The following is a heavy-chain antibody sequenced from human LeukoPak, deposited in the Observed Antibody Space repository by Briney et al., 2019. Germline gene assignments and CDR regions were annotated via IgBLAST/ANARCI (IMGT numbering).Heavy chain of an antibody. V-gene: IGHV3-48*02. CDR2: VNHNAEMI. CDR3: ARDHDWAFDL. D-gene: IGHD3-9*01. J-gene: IGHJ4*02. CDR1: GFPFGSYV. Sequence: GGSLRLSCEGSGFPFGSYVMSWVRQAPGKGLEWIAYVNHNAEMIFYPDFVKGRFTISRDNPKKSLYLQMNALRYEDTAIYYCARDHDWAFDLWGQGTLVTVSS.